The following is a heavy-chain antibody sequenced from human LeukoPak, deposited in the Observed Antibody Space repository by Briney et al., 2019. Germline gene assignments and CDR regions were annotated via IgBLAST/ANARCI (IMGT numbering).Heavy chain of an antibody. CDR3: ARSHSSFGSLYYYYYMDV. Sequence: SETLSLTCTVSGGPIRDFYWSWIRLPPGRGLEWIGYTYYSGSTSYNPSLESRVAISVDMSKSQFSLELSSVTAADTAVYYCARSHSSFGSLYYYYYMDVWGKGTTVTVSS. D-gene: IGHD6-6*01. J-gene: IGHJ6*03. V-gene: IGHV4-59*08. CDR2: TYYSGST. CDR1: GGPIRDFY.